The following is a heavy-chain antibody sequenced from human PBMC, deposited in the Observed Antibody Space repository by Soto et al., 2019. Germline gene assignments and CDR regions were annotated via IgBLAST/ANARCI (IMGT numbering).Heavy chain of an antibody. V-gene: IGHV4-34*01. D-gene: IGHD1-20*01. CDR3: ARGITLPTPLDY. J-gene: IGHJ4*02. CDR2: INHSGST. CDR1: GGSFSGYY. Sequence: SETLSLTCAVYGGSFSGYYWSWIRQPPGKGLEWIGEINHSGSTNYNPSLKSRVTISVDTSKNQFSLKLSSVTAADTAVYYCARGITLPTPLDYWGQGTLVTVS.